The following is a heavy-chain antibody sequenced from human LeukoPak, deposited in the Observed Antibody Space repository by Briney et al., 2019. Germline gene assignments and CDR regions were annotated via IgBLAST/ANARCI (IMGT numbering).Heavy chain of an antibody. CDR3: ARDGYSYARGDDAFDI. CDR2: ISSSSSYI. J-gene: IGHJ3*02. CDR1: GFTFSSYS. V-gene: IGHV3-21*01. D-gene: IGHD5-18*01. Sequence: GGSLRLSCAASGFTFSSYSMNWVRQAPGKGLEWVSSISSSSSYIYYADSVKGRFTISRDNAKNSLYLQMNSLRAEDTAVYYCARDGYSYARGDDAFDIWGQGTMVTVSS.